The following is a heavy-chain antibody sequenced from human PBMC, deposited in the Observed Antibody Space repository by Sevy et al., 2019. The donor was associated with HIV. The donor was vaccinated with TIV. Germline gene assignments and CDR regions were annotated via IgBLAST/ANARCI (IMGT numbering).Heavy chain of an antibody. V-gene: IGHV1-2*02. Sequence: ASVNVSCKASGYTFTAYYIHWVRQAPGQGLEYMGWINPNSGDTNYSQNFQGRVTMTSDTSISTVYMDLNRLRSDDTAVYYCARVPTIFTEAKWFDPWGQGTLVTVSS. CDR3: ARVPTIFTEAKWFDP. CDR2: INPNSGDT. CDR1: GYTFTAYY. J-gene: IGHJ5*02. D-gene: IGHD3-3*01.